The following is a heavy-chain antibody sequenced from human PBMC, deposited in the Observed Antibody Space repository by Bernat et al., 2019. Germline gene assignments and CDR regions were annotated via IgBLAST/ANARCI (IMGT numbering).Heavy chain of an antibody. CDR3: AKGIYPKGYCSGGNCYYYFYGMDV. J-gene: IGHJ6*02. D-gene: IGHD2-15*01. CDR2: ISGSGDST. V-gene: IGHV3-23*01. CDR1: GFTFSSFA. Sequence: EVQLLESGGGLVQPGGSLRLSCGASGFTFSSFAMSRVRQAAGRGLEWVSGISGSGDSTYCADDVNGRFTISRDNSKNTLYLQMNSLRAEDTAVYYCAKGIYPKGYCSGGNCYYYFYGMDVWGQGTTVTVSS.